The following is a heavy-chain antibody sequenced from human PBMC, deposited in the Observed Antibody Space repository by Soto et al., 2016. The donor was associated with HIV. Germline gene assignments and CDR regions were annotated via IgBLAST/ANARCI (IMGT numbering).Heavy chain of an antibody. D-gene: IGHD2-2*01. CDR1: GFKFDDYG. Sequence: EVQLVESGGGVVRPGGSLRLSCAASGFKFDDYGMSWVRQPPGKGWSGSLVLIGMVGKTGYADSVKGRFTISRDNAKNSLYLQMNSLRAEDTALYYCARDPDIVVVPTAIGYGLDIWGQGDNGHRLF. J-gene: IGHJ3*02. CDR2: LIGMVGKT. CDR3: ARDPDIVVVPTAIGYGLDI. V-gene: IGHV3-20*04.